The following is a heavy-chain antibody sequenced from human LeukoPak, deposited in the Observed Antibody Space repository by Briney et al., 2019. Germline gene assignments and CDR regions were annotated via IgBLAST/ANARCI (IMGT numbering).Heavy chain of an antibody. CDR3: ARGSAHNAFDI. Sequence: SQTLSLICTVSGGSISSGGYYWSWIRQHPGKGLEWIGYIYYSGSTYYNPSLKSRVTISVDTSKNQFSLKLSSVTAADTAVYYCARGSAHNAFDIWGQGTMVTVSS. J-gene: IGHJ3*02. CDR1: GGSISSGGYY. CDR2: IYYSGST. D-gene: IGHD6-25*01. V-gene: IGHV4-31*03.